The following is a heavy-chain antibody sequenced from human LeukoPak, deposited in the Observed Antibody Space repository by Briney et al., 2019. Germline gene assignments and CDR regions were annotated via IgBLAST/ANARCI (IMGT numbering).Heavy chain of an antibody. V-gene: IGHV4-59*01. CDR3: ARDKYYFDY. Sequence: SETLSLTCTVSGGSISSYYWSWIRQPPGKGLEWIGYIYYSGSTNYNPSLKSRVTISVDTSKNQFSLKLSSVTAADTAVYYCARDKYYFDYWGQGTLVTVSS. CDR2: IYYSGST. J-gene: IGHJ4*02. CDR1: GGSISSYY.